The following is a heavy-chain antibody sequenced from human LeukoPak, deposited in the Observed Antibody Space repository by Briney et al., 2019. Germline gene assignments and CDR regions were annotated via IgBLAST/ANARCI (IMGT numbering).Heavy chain of an antibody. V-gene: IGHV4-59*01. CDR3: ARDKYYFDY. Sequence: SETLSLTCTVSGGSISSYYWSWIRQPPGKGLEWIGYIYYSGSTNYNPSLKSRVTISVDTSKNQFSLKLSSVTAADTAVYYCARDKYYFDYWGQGTLVTVSS. CDR2: IYYSGST. J-gene: IGHJ4*02. CDR1: GGSISSYY.